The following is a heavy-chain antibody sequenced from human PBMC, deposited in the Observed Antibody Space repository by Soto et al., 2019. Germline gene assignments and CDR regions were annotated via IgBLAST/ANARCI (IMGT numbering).Heavy chain of an antibody. V-gene: IGHV1-2*02. Sequence: QLHLVQSGAVVKKPGASVTVSCSASGYPVTAYYMHWVRQAPGRGLEWMGGINPATGAAKYTQTFPGRVTMARAPSTRTVFMELGGLTSEDTAVFYCARGGGVGVAGSAAFDMWGQGTLVTVSS. CDR3: ARGGGVGVAGSAAFDM. D-gene: IGHD3-3*01. CDR1: GYPVTAYY. CDR2: INPATGAA. J-gene: IGHJ3*02.